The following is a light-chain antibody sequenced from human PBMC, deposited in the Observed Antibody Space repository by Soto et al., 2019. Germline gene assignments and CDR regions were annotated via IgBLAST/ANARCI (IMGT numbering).Light chain of an antibody. CDR3: QQYNNLPWT. V-gene: IGKV3-15*01. J-gene: IGKJ1*01. CDR2: GAS. CDR1: QSVSSN. Sequence: EIVMTQSPATLSVSPGERATLSCRASQSVSSNLAWYEQKPGQAPRLIIYGASTRATGIPARFSGSGSGTEFTLTISGLQSEDFAVDYWQQYNNLPWTCGQATIVEFK.